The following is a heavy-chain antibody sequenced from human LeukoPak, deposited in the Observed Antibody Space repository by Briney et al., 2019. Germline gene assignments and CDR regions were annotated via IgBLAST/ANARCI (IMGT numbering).Heavy chain of an antibody. Sequence: ASVTVSCKASGGTFSTYSISWVRQAPGQGLEWMGRIIPVVGVINYAQTFQGRVTISADKATNTAYMELTNLTSDDTAIYYCARVLYWGQGTLVTVSS. V-gene: IGHV1-69*04. J-gene: IGHJ4*02. CDR2: IIPVVGVI. CDR1: GGTFSTYS. CDR3: ARVLY.